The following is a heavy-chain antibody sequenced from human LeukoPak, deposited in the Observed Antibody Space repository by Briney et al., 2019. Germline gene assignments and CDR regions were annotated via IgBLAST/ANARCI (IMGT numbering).Heavy chain of an antibody. CDR3: AREWNYYAFEI. CDR2: MFHTGNS. V-gene: IGHV4-38-2*02. CDR1: GYSISSGYY. Sequence: SETLSLTCTVSGYSISSGYYWGWIRQAPGKGLEWIGSMFHTGNSYYNPSLKRRVTIAIDTSKNQFSLKLSSVTAADTAVYYCAREWNYYAFEIWGQGTMVSVSS. D-gene: IGHD1-7*01. J-gene: IGHJ3*02.